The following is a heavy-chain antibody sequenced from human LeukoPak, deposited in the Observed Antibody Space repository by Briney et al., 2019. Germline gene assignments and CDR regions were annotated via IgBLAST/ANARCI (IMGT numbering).Heavy chain of an antibody. CDR2: ISAYNGNT. Sequence: GASVKVSCKASGYTFTSYGISWVRQAPGQGLEWMGWISAYNGNTNYALKLQGRVTMTTDTSTSTAYMELRSLRSDDTAVYYCAREAGSTPDYYYGMDVWGQGTTVTVSS. D-gene: IGHD4-23*01. V-gene: IGHV1-18*01. J-gene: IGHJ6*02. CDR1: GYTFTSYG. CDR3: AREAGSTPDYYYGMDV.